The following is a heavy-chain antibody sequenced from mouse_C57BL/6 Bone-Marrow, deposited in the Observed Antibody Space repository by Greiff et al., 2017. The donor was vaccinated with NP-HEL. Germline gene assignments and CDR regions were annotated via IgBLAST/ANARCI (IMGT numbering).Heavy chain of an antibody. Sequence: EVKLMESGPGLVKPSQTVFLTCTVTGISITTGNYRWSWIRQFPGNNLVWIGYIYYSGTITYNPSLTSRTTITRDTPKNQFFLEMNSLTAEDTATYYCARERGYLYCFDYWGRGTTLTVSS. V-gene: IGHV3-5*01. CDR2: IYYSGTI. CDR3: ARERGYLYCFDY. D-gene: IGHD2-2*01. CDR1: GISITTGNYR. J-gene: IGHJ2*01.